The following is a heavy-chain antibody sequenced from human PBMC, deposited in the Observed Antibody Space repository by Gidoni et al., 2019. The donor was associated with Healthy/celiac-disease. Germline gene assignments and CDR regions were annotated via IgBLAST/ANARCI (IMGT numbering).Heavy chain of an antibody. J-gene: IGHJ2*01. CDR3: VGAAAGSYWYFDL. Sequence: QVQLVESGGGVVQPGRSLRLSCAASGFTFSSYAMHWVRQAPGKGLEWVAVISYDGSNKYYADSVKGRFTISRDNSKNTLYLQMNSLRAEDTAVYYCVGAAAGSYWYFDLWGRGTLVTVSS. D-gene: IGHD6-13*01. V-gene: IGHV3-30-3*01. CDR1: GFTFSSYA. CDR2: ISYDGSNK.